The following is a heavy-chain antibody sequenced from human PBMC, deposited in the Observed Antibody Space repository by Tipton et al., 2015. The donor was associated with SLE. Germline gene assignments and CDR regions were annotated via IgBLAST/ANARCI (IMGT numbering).Heavy chain of an antibody. V-gene: IGHV3-66*01. CDR2: IYSGGST. J-gene: IGHJ3*02. D-gene: IGHD6-13*01. CDR3: ARVPRIAADAFDI. Sequence: QLVQSGGGLVQPGGSLRLSCAASGFTVSSNYMSWVRQAPGKGLEWVSVIYSGGSTYYADSVKDRFTISRDNSKNTLYLQMNSLRAEDTAVYYCARVPRIAADAFDIWGQGTMVTVSS. CDR1: GFTVSSNY.